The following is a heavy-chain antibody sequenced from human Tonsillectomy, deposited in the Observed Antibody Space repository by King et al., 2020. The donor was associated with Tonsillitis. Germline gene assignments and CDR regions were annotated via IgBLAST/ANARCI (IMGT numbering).Heavy chain of an antibody. J-gene: IGHJ4*02. CDR3: ARRPGFWGASSFDY. CDR1: GYSFTSYW. D-gene: IGHD3-3*01. V-gene: IGHV5-51*01. Sequence: QLVQSGAEVKKPGESLKISCKGSGYSFTSYWIAWVRQMHGKGLEWMGIIYPGDSDIRYSPSFQGQVTISADKSISTAYLQWSSLKAPDTAMCYCARRPGFWGASSFDYWGQGTLVTVSS. CDR2: IYPGDSDI.